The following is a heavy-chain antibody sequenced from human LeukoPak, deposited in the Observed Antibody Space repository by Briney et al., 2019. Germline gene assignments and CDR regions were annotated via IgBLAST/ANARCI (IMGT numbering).Heavy chain of an antibody. V-gene: IGHV1-46*01. CDR2: INPSGGST. D-gene: IGHD3-10*01. CDR1: GYIFTNYY. CDR3: ARDHGSAYYRAPRH. Sequence: GASVKVSCKASGYIFTNYYMHWVRQVPGQGLEWMGTINPSGGSTTYAQKFQGRVTMTRDTSTSTVYMELSSLRSEDTAVYYCARDHGSAYYRAPRHWGQGTLLTVSS. J-gene: IGHJ4*02.